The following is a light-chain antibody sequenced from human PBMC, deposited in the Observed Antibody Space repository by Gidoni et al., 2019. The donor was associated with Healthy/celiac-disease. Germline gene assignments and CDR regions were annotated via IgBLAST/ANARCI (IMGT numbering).Light chain of an antibody. CDR1: QSISTW. CDR2: KAS. CDR3: QQYNDFPRT. Sequence: DIQMTQSPSTLSASVGDRVTITCRASQSISTWLAWYQQKPGKAPKLLIYKASSLESGVPSRFSGSGSWTEFTLTISSLQPDDFATYYCQQYNDFPRTFGQGTTVEIK. V-gene: IGKV1-5*03. J-gene: IGKJ1*01.